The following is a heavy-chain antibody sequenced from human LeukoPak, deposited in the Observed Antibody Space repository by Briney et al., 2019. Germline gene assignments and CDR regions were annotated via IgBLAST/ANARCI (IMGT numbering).Heavy chain of an antibody. D-gene: IGHD3-22*01. CDR2: MNPNSCGT. Sequence: ASVKVSFKASVYTFTGYYMHSVRQAPGQGLEWMGWMNPNSCGTHYAQKFQGRVTMTRDTSISRAYMELSRLRSDDTAVYYCARGLQTYYYDRSGLNWFDPWGQGTLVTVSS. V-gene: IGHV1-2*02. J-gene: IGHJ5*02. CDR1: VYTFTGYY. CDR3: ARGLQTYYYDRSGLNWFDP.